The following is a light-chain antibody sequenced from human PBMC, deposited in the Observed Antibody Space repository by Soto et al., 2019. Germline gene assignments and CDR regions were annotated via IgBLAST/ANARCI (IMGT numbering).Light chain of an antibody. J-gene: IGKJ4*01. CDR1: QSVSSSY. Sequence: EIVLTQSACTLSLSTGERATLSCRASQSVSSSYLAWYQQKPGQAPRLLIYGASSRATGIPDRFSGSGSGTDFTLTISRLEPEDFAVYYCQQFSSYPLTFGGRTKVAIK. CDR3: QQFSSYPLT. CDR2: GAS. V-gene: IGKV3-20*01.